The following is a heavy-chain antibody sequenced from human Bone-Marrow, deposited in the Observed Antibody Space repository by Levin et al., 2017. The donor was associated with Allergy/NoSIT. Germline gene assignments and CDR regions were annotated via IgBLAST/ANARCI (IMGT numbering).Heavy chain of an antibody. CDR2: IYYSGST. J-gene: IGHJ6*02. Sequence: PSETLSLTCTVSGGSISSYYWSWIRQPPGKGLEWIGYIYYSGSTNYNPSLKSRVTISVDTSKNQFSLKLSSVTAADTAVYYCPYTAMVTYYYGMDVWGQGTTVTVSS. D-gene: IGHD5-18*01. V-gene: IGHV4-59*08. CDR1: GGSISSYY. CDR3: PYTAMVTYYYGMDV.